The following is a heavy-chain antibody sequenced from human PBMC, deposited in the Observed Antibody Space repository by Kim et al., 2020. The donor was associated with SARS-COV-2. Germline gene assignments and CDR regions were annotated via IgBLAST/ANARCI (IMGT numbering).Heavy chain of an antibody. Sequence: GNTYYADSVKGRCTISSDNSKNTRYLQMNSLRAEDTAVYYCARDGSSSVYWGQGTLVTVSS. CDR2: GNT. CDR3: ARDGSSSVY. V-gene: IGHV3-66*01. D-gene: IGHD6-6*01. J-gene: IGHJ4*02.